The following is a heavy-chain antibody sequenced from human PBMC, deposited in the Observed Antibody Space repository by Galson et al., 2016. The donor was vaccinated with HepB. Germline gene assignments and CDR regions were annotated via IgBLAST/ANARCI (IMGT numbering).Heavy chain of an antibody. CDR1: GGTFSTYA. V-gene: IGHV1-69*13. J-gene: IGHJ5*02. CDR2: IIPIFGTA. D-gene: IGHD2/OR15-2a*01. CDR3: ARVLEGPYNWFDP. Sequence: SVKVSCKASGGTFSTYAISWVRQAPGQGLEWMGRIIPIFGTANYAQKFQGRATIPADEYTSTAYMELSSLRSEDTAVYYCARVLEGPYNWFDPRGQGTLVTVSS.